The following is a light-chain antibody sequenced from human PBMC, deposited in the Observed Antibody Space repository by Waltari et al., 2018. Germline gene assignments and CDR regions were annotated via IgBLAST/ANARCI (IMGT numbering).Light chain of an antibody. CDR2: GAS. Sequence: IVLTPSPGTRSLSPGERATFSCRASQRVSRSLAWYQQKPGHAPKLLIYGASTRATGIPDRFTGSGSGTDFSLNISSLEPEDFAIYFCQHYVRLPATFGQGTKVEIK. J-gene: IGKJ1*01. CDR3: QHYVRLPAT. V-gene: IGKV3-20*01. CDR1: QRVSRS.